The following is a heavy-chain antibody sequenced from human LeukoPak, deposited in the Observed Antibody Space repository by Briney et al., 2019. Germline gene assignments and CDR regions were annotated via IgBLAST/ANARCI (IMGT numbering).Heavy chain of an antibody. CDR3: ARRLAGYSSGWYTV. J-gene: IGHJ4*02. D-gene: IGHD6-19*01. Sequence: SETLSLTCTVSGYSISSGYYWGWIRQPPGKGLEWIGTIFHSGSTYSNPSLKSRVTISVDTSKNQFSLNLSSVTAADTAVYYCARRLAGYSSGWYTVWGQGTLVTVSS. V-gene: IGHV4-38-2*02. CDR1: GYSISSGYY. CDR2: IFHSGST.